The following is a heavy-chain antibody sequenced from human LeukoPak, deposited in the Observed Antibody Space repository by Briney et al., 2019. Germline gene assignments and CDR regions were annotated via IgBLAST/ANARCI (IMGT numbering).Heavy chain of an antibody. CDR2: ISRDGGKK. CDR1: GFTFSNHA. V-gene: IGHV3-30*04. CDR3: AKDSSEGSPDWLRHFDY. J-gene: IGHJ4*02. Sequence: GGSLRLSCVTSGFTFSNHAMHWVRQGPGKGLEWVAVISRDGGKKNYADSVKGRFTISRDISENTVSLQMNSLRTEDTAVYFCAKDSSEGSPDWLRHFDYWGQGTLVTVSS. D-gene: IGHD5-12*01.